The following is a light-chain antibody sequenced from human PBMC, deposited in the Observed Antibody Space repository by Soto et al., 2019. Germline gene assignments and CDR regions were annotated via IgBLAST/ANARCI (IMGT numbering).Light chain of an antibody. CDR1: QSVSSY. V-gene: IGKV3-11*01. J-gene: IGKJ1*01. CDR2: HTS. Sequence: EIVLTQSPATLSLSPGERATLSCRASQSVSSYLAWYQQKPGQAPRLLMYHTSNRATGIPARFSGSGSGTDFTLIISILEPEDFAVYYCQQSSNFLWTFGQGTKVEIK. CDR3: QQSSNFLWT.